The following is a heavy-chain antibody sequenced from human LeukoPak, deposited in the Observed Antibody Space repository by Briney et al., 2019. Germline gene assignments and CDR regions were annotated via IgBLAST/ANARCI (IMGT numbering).Heavy chain of an antibody. CDR3: ARGIVGASPVFDY. V-gene: IGHV4-59*01. J-gene: IGHJ4*02. CDR2: IYYSGST. Sequence: SETLSLTCTVSGGSISSYYWSWIRQPPGKGLEWIGYIYYSGSTNYNPSLKSRVTISVDTSKNQFTLKLSSVTAADTAVYYCARGIVGASPVFDYWGQGTLVTVSS. D-gene: IGHD1-26*01. CDR1: GGSISSYY.